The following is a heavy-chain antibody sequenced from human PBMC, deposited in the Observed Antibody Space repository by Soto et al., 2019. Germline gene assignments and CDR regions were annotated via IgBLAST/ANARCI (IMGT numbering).Heavy chain of an antibody. Sequence: QVQLQESGPGLVKPSQTLSLTCTVSGGSISSGGYYWSWIRQHPGKGLEWIGYIYYSGSTYYNPSLKRRVTMSVDTSKNQFSLKLSAVTAADTAVYYCARFWRGPAAIYYYDGMDVWGQGTTVTVSS. CDR3: ARFWRGPAAIYYYDGMDV. J-gene: IGHJ6*02. D-gene: IGHD2-2*01. CDR1: GGSISSGGYY. CDR2: IYYSGST. V-gene: IGHV4-31*03.